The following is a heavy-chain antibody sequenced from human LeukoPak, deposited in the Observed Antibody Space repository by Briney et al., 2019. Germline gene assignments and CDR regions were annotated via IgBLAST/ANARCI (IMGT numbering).Heavy chain of an antibody. Sequence: GESLKISCKGSGYSINNYWIGWVRQMPGKGLEWMGIIYPADSDIRYSPSFQGQVTISADKSISTAYLQWSSLKASDTALYYCARQEYCSGGSCYTWFDPWGQGTLVTVSS. CDR1: GYSINNYW. J-gene: IGHJ5*02. D-gene: IGHD2-15*01. V-gene: IGHV5-51*01. CDR3: ARQEYCSGGSCYTWFDP. CDR2: IYPADSDI.